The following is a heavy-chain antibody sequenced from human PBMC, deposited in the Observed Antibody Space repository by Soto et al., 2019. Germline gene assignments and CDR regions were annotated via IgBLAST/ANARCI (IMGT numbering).Heavy chain of an antibody. V-gene: IGHV3-30*18. CDR3: AKDPGYSSGWYDY. Sequence: QVQLVESGGGMVQPGRSLRLSCAASGFTFSSYGMHWVRQAPGKGLEWVAVISYDGSNKYYADSVKGRFTISRDNSKNTLYLQMNSLRAEDTAVYYCAKDPGYSSGWYDYWGQGTLVTVSS. D-gene: IGHD6-19*01. CDR1: GFTFSSYG. CDR2: ISYDGSNK. J-gene: IGHJ4*02.